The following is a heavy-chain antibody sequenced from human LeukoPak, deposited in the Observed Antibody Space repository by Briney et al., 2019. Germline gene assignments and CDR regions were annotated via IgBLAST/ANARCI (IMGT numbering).Heavy chain of an antibody. D-gene: IGHD4-17*01. V-gene: IGHV1-8*01. CDR2: MNPNSGNT. CDR3: ARGKSYGDYVSNWFDP. J-gene: IGHJ5*02. CDR1: GYTFTSYD. Sequence: GASVKVSCKASGYTFTSYDINWVRQATGQGLEWMGWMNPNSGNTGYAQKFQGRVTMTRNTSISTAYMELRSLRSDDTAVYYCARGKSYGDYVSNWFDPWGQGTLVTVSS.